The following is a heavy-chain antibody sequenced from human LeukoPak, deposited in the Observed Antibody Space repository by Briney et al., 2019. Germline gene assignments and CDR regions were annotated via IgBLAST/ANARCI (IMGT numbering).Heavy chain of an antibody. CDR2: IKQDGSEK. J-gene: IGHJ4*02. Sequence: GGSLRLSCAASGFTFSSCWMSWVRQAPGKGLEWVANIKQDGSEKYYVDSVKGRFTISRDNAKNSLYLQMNSLRAEDTAVYYCAKPASGSSWSHYFDYWGQGTLVTVSS. D-gene: IGHD6-13*01. V-gene: IGHV3-7*03. CDR3: AKPASGSSWSHYFDY. CDR1: GFTFSSCW.